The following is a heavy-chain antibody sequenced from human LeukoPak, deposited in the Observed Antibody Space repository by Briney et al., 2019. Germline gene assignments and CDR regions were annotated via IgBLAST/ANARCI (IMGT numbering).Heavy chain of an antibody. CDR1: GFTFSSYS. CDR2: ISSSSSYI. Sequence: GGSLRLSCAASGFTFSSYSMNWVRQAPGKGLEWVSSISSSSSYIYYADTVKGRFTISRDNAKNSLYLQMNSLRAEDTAVYYCARGLGGAFDIWGQGTMVTVSS. CDR3: ARGLGGAFDI. D-gene: IGHD3-16*01. J-gene: IGHJ3*02. V-gene: IGHV3-21*01.